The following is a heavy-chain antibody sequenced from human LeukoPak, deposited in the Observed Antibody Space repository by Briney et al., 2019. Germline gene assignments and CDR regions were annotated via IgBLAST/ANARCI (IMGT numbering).Heavy chain of an antibody. CDR3: ARDLPSLLWFGELLQSPYGLDV. J-gene: IGHJ6*02. CDR2: ISAYNGNT. Sequence: GASVKVSCKASGYTFTNYGISWVRQAPGQGLEWMGWISAYNGNTNYAHQLQGRVTMTTDASTSTAYMELRSLRSDDTAVYYCARDLPSLLWFGELLQSPYGLDVWGQGTTVTVSS. CDR1: GYTFTNYG. V-gene: IGHV1-18*01. D-gene: IGHD3-10*01.